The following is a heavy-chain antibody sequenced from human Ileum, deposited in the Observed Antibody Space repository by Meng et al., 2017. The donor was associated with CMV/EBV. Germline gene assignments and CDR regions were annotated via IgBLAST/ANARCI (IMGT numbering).Heavy chain of an antibody. V-gene: IGHV3-23*01. CDR3: AKVFYSGSGSYFDY. D-gene: IGHD3-10*01. CDR1: GFHFSTDA. J-gene: IGHJ4*02. Sequence: ASGFHFSTDAMSWVRQAPGGGLEWVSSILGSDGRTCYADSVKGRFTISRDNSKNTVFLQLNSLRAGDTAVYYCAKVFYSGSGSYFDYWGQGTLVTVSS. CDR2: ILGSDGRT.